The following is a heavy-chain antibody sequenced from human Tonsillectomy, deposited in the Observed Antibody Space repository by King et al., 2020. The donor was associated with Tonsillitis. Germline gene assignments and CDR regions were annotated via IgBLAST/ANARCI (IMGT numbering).Heavy chain of an antibody. CDR1: GYTLTELS. Sequence: VQLVQSGAEVKKPGASVKVSCKVAGYTLTELSMHWVRQAPGKGLEWMGGFDPEDGETIYAQKFQGRVTLTEDTSTDTVYMELSSLRSEDTAANYCAIVARYEDDIRTTPPDTVYYGMDVWGQGTTVTVSS. CDR2: FDPEDGET. CDR3: AIVARYEDDIRTTPPDTVYYGMDV. D-gene: IGHD3-22*01. J-gene: IGHJ6*02. V-gene: IGHV1-24*01.